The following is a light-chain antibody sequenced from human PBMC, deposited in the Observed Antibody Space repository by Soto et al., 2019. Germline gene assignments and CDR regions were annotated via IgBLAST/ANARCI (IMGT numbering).Light chain of an antibody. CDR2: DVS. CDR1: SSDVGGYNY. CDR3: SSYTSSSAPSAV. V-gene: IGLV2-14*01. J-gene: IGLJ7*01. Sequence: QSALTQPASVSGSPGQSITISCTGTSSDVGGYNYVSWYQQHPGKAPKLMIYDVSNRPSGVSNRFSGSKSGNTASLTISGLQAEDEADYFCSSYTSSSAPSAVFGGGTQLTVX.